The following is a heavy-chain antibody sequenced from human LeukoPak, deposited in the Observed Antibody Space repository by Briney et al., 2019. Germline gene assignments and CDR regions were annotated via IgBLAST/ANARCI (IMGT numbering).Heavy chain of an antibody. CDR1: GGTLTTYG. D-gene: IGHD3-22*01. J-gene: IGHJ3*01. Sequence: ASVKVSCKASGGTLTTYGISWVRQAPGQGLEWMGRAIPVLDIIDYAQSFQGRVTITADTSTNTAYMALSSLRSEDTAVYYCARAQSHYDSSGYLDALGGWGQGTRVTVSS. CDR2: AIPVLDII. V-gene: IGHV1-69*04. CDR3: ARAQSHYDSSGYLDALGG.